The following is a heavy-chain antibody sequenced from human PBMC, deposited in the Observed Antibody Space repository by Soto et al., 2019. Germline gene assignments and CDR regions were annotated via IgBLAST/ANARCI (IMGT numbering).Heavy chain of an antibody. J-gene: IGHJ4*02. CDR2: IWSDGNNR. V-gene: IGHV3-33*01. Sequence: QVQLVESGGGVVQPGRSLRLSCAASGFMFSNHGMHWVRQAPGKGLEWVAVIWSDGNNRYYADSVKGRFTISRDNSKNTVYLQMNSLRAEDTAVSYCVRADNWNDDASDYWGQGTLVTVSS. D-gene: IGHD1-1*01. CDR1: GFMFSNHG. CDR3: VRADNWNDDASDY.